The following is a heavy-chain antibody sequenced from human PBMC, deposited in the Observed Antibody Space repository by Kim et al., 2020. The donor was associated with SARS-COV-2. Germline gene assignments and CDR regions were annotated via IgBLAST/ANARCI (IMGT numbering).Heavy chain of an antibody. V-gene: IGHV3-30*18. D-gene: IGHD3-10*01. CDR3: AKVGDVLLWFGDLNAFD. Sequence: GGSLRLSCAASGFTFSSYGMHWVRQAPGKGLEWVAVISYDGSNKYYADSVKGRFTISRDNSKNTLYLQMNSLRAEDTAVYYRAKVGDVLLWFGDLNAFD. CDR2: ISYDGSNK. CDR1: GFTFSSYG. J-gene: IGHJ3*02.